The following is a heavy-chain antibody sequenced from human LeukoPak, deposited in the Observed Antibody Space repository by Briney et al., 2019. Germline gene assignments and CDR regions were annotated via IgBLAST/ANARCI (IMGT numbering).Heavy chain of an antibody. CDR2: IYYSGST. V-gene: IGHV4-39*01. Sequence: SETLSLTCTVSGGSISSSSYYWGWIRQPPGKGLEWIGSIYYSGSTYYNPPLKSRVTISVDTSKNQFSLKLSSVTAADTAVYYCARQSSGWYFDYWGQGTLVTVSS. CDR3: ARQSSGWYFDY. CDR1: GGSISSSSYY. J-gene: IGHJ4*02. D-gene: IGHD6-19*01.